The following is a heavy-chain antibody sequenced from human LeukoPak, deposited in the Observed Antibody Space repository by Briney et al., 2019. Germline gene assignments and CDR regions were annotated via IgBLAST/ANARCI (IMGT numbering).Heavy chain of an antibody. D-gene: IGHD6-19*01. Sequence: PGGSLRLSCAASGFTFSSYWMSWVRQAPGKGLVWVSRINYDGSSTSYADSVKGRFTISRDNAKNTLYLQMNSLRAEDTAVYYCARISSGWYRDTFDIWGQGTMVTVSS. J-gene: IGHJ3*02. CDR2: INYDGSST. V-gene: IGHV3-74*01. CDR1: GFTFSSYW. CDR3: ARISSGWYRDTFDI.